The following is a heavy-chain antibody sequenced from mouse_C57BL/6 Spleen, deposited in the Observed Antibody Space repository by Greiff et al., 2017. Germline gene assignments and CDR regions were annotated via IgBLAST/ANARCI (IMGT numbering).Heavy chain of an antibody. J-gene: IGHJ1*03. CDR3: ARDYYGSYWYFDV. V-gene: IGHV3-6*01. D-gene: IGHD1-1*01. CDR1: GYSITSGYY. Sequence: EVQLVESGPGLVKPSQSLSLTCSVTGYSITSGYYWNWIRQFPGNKLEWMGYISYDGSNNYNPSLKNRISITRDTSKNQFFLKLNSVTTEDTATYYCARDYYGSYWYFDVWGTGTTVTVSS. CDR2: ISYDGSN.